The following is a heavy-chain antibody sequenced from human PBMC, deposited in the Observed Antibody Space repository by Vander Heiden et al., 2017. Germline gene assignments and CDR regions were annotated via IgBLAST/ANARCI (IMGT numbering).Heavy chain of an antibody. CDR2: IWYDGSNK. Sequence: QVQLVESGGGVVQPGRSLRLPCAASGFTFSSYGMHWVRQAPGKGLGWVAVIWYDGSNKYYADSVKGRFTISRDNSKNTLYLQMNSLRAEDTAVYYCARDGYSSNKGFDYWGQGTLVTVSS. J-gene: IGHJ4*02. CDR1: GFTFSSYG. D-gene: IGHD6-13*01. CDR3: ARDGYSSNKGFDY. V-gene: IGHV3-33*01.